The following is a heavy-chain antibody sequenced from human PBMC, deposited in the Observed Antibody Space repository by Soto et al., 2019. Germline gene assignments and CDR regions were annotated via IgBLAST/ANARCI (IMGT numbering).Heavy chain of an antibody. CDR3: ARGRPGYISGWYRDF. J-gene: IGHJ4*02. D-gene: IGHD6-19*01. Sequence: QVQLQQWGAGLLKSSETLSLTCAVYGGAFSGYSWSWLRQPPGKGLEWIGDINPSGSTNYNPSLKSRLTISVDTSKTRFSLKLTSVTAADTAVYYCARGRPGYISGWYRDFWGQGTLVTVSS. V-gene: IGHV4-34*02. CDR1: GGAFSGYS. CDR2: INPSGST.